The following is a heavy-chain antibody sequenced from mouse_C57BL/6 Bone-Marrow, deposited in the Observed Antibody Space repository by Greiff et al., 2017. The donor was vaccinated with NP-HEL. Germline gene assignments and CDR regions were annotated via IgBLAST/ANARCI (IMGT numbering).Heavy chain of an antibody. V-gene: IGHV5-12*01. Sequence: DVQLQESGGGLVQPGGSLKLSCAASGFTFSDYYMYWVRQTPEKRLEWVAYISNGGGSTYYPDTVKGRFTISRDNAKNTLYLQMSRLKSEDTAMYYCARQGDEGIAYWGQGTLVTVSA. CDR1: GFTFSDYY. CDR2: ISNGGGST. CDR3: ARQGDEGIAY. J-gene: IGHJ3*01. D-gene: IGHD3-3*01.